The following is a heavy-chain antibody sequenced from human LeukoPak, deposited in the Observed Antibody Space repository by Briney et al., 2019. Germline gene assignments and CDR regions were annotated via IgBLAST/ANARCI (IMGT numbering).Heavy chain of an antibody. Sequence: GASVKVSCKASGYAFTSYDINWVRQATGQGLEWMGWMNPNSGNTGYAQKFQGRVTITRNTSISTAYMELSSLRSEDTAVYYCARNTGSSFFYYYYMDVWGKGTTVTVSS. V-gene: IGHV1-8*03. CDR1: GYAFTSYD. J-gene: IGHJ6*03. CDR3: ARNTGSSFFYYYYMDV. D-gene: IGHD3-3*01. CDR2: MNPNSGNT.